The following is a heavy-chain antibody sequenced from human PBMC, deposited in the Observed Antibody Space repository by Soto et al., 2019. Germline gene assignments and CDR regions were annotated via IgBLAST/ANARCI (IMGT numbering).Heavy chain of an antibody. CDR2: IYWDDDK. CDR3: QHRASPRDLEGQFYPYYYYTVMAV. J-gene: IGHJ6*04. Sequence: QITLKESGPTLVKPTQTLTLTCTFSGFSLSTGGVGVGWIRQPPGKALEWLALIYWDDDKRYSPPLKSRLTTTENPSKTQVALIITKRAPVKTPQYSCQHRASPRDLEGQFYPYYYYTVMAVGAKGPTSTVPS. D-gene: IGHD1-1*01. CDR1: GFSLSTGGVG. V-gene: IGHV2-5*02.